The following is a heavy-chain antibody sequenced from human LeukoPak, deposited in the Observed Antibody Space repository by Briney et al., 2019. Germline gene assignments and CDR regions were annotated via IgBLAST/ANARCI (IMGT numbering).Heavy chain of an antibody. CDR2: IHHSGST. V-gene: IGHV4-38-2*01. Sequence: SETLSLTCAVSGYPIITGYYWGWIRQSPGKGLEWIGSIHHSGSTYYNPSLKSRVTISVDTSKNQFSLKLNSVTAADTAVYYCARHGEDLNDMFDYWGQGTLVTVSS. D-gene: IGHD1-1*01. J-gene: IGHJ4*02. CDR3: ARHGEDLNDMFDY. CDR1: GYPIITGYY.